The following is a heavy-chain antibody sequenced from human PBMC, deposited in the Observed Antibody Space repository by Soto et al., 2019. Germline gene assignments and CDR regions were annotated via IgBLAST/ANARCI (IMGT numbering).Heavy chain of an antibody. V-gene: IGHV1-46*01. D-gene: IGHD3-10*01. J-gene: IGHJ6*02. CDR1: GYTFTNYY. CDR3: ARDQSVLLWFGEFPHYYYYYGMDL. Sequence: QVQLVQSGAEVKKPGTSVKVSCKASGYTFTNYYIHWVRQAPGQGLEWMGIINPKSGGTTYAQKFQGRITMTGETSTSTVYMELNSLRSEDTAVYYCARDQSVLLWFGEFPHYYYYYGMDLWGQGTTVTVSS. CDR2: INPKSGGT.